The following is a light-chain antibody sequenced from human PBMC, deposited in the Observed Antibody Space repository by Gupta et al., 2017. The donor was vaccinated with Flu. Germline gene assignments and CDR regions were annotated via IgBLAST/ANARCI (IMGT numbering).Light chain of an antibody. J-gene: IGKJ4*01. CDR1: QSVLYDASEKNY. V-gene: IGKV4-1*01. CDR2: WAS. CDR3: QQTNGIPLT. Sequence: SLGERATINCKSSQSVLYDASEKNYLSWYQQKPGQPPKVLINWASIRESGVPDRFSGSGSGTDFTLTINSLQAEDVAVYSCQQTNGIPLTFGGGTKVEIK.